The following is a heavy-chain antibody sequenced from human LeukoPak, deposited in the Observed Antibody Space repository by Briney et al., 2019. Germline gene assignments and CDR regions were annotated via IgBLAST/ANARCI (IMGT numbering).Heavy chain of an antibody. J-gene: IGHJ4*02. CDR3: ARGSSFFGHYFDY. CDR1: GFTFKNYA. CDR2: ITGSGSAT. Sequence: GGSLRLSCAASGFTFKNYAMSWVRQAPRKGLEWVSAITGSGSATYYADSVKGRFTISRDKSKNTLDLQMNTLRAEDTAVYYCARGSSFFGHYFDYWGQGTLVTVSS. V-gene: IGHV3-23*01. D-gene: IGHD3-10*01.